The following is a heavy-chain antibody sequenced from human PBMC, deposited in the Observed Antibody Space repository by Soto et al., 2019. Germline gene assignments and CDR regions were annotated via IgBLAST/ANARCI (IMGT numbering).Heavy chain of an antibody. J-gene: IGHJ6*02. D-gene: IGHD3-16*01. V-gene: IGHV1-18*01. CDR1: GGTFSSYT. Sequence: ASVKVSCTASGGTFSSYTISWVRQAPGQGLEWMGWINGYNGNTNHAQKLQGRVTMSTDTSTSTAYMELRSLRSDDSAVYYCARMGDVPYYYYGMDVWGQGTTVTVSS. CDR3: ARMGDVPYYYYGMDV. CDR2: INGYNGNT.